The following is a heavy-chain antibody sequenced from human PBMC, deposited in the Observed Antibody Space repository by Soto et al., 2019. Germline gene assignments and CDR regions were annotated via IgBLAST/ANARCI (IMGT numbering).Heavy chain of an antibody. D-gene: IGHD3-10*01. CDR1: GGTFSSYT. CDR2: IIPILGIA. V-gene: IGHV1-69*02. Sequence: ASVKVSCKASGGTFSSYTISWVRQAPGQGLEWMGRIIPILGIANYAQKFQGRVTITADKSTSTAYMELSSLRSEDTAVYYCARYGSGSYPHYYYYYYMDVWGKGTTVTVSS. J-gene: IGHJ6*03. CDR3: ARYGSGSYPHYYYYYYMDV.